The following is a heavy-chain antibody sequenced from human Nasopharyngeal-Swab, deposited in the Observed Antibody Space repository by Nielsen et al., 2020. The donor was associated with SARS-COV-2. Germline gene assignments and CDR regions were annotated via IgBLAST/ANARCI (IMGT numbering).Heavy chain of an antibody. D-gene: IGHD6-13*01. Sequence: SETLSLTCAVYGGSFSGYYWGWIRQPPGKGLEWIGEINHSGRTNYNPSLKSRVTTPVDTSKNQFSLKLSSVTAADTAVYYCARIAGTFAFVDYWGQGTLVTVSS. V-gene: IGHV4-34*01. CDR1: GGSFSGYY. CDR2: INHSGRT. CDR3: ARIAGTFAFVDY. J-gene: IGHJ4*02.